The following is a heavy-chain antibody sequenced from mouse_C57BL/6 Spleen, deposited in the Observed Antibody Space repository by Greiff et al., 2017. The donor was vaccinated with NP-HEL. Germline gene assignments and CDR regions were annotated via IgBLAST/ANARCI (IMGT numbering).Heavy chain of an antibody. D-gene: IGHD1-1*02. CDR2: IDPSGSYT. CDR3: ARKLWAMDY. Sequence: VQLQQPGAELVKPGASVKLSCKASGYTFTSYWMQWVKQRPGQGLEWIGEIDPSGSYTNYNQKFKGQATLTVDTSSSTAYMQLSSLTSEDSAVYYCARKLWAMDYWGQGTSVTVSS. J-gene: IGHJ4*01. CDR1: GYTFTSYW. V-gene: IGHV1-50*01.